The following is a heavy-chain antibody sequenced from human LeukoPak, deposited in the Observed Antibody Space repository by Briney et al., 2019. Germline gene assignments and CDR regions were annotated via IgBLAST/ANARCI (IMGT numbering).Heavy chain of an antibody. J-gene: IGHJ3*02. CDR1: GFTFSSYW. CDR2: INSDGSST. V-gene: IGHV3-74*01. CDR3: ASCEMYVCAFDI. D-gene: IGHD3-16*01. Sequence: PGGSLRLSCAASGFTFSSYWMHWVRQAPGKGLVWVSRINSDGSSTSYADSVKGRFTISRDNAKNTLYLQMNSLRAEDTAVYYCASCEMYVCAFDIWGQGTMVTVSS.